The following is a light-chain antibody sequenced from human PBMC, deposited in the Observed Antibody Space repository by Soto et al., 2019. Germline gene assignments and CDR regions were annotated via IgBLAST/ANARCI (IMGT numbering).Light chain of an antibody. Sequence: QSTLTQPASVSGSPGQSITISCTGTSSDGGGHNYVSWYQHHPGKAPKLIIYEVSNRPSGVSNRFSGSKSGNTASLTISGLQAEDEADYYCSFYPITGLFGGATKLTVL. CDR2: EVS. CDR3: SFYPITGL. V-gene: IGLV2-14*01. CDR1: SSDGGGHNY. J-gene: IGLJ3*02.